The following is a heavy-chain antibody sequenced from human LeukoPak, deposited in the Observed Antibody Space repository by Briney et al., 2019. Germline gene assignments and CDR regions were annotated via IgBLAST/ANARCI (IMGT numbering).Heavy chain of an antibody. CDR3: VRTQKNYYDSSGYDAFDI. J-gene: IGHJ3*02. CDR1: GFTFDDYA. CDR2: ISWNSGSI. Sequence: AGGSLRLSCAASGFTFDDYAMHWVRQAPGKGLEWVSGISWNSGSIGYADSVKGRFTISRDNAKNSLYLQMNSLRAEDTALYYCVRTQKNYYDSSGYDAFDIWGQGTMVTVSS. V-gene: IGHV3-9*01. D-gene: IGHD3-22*01.